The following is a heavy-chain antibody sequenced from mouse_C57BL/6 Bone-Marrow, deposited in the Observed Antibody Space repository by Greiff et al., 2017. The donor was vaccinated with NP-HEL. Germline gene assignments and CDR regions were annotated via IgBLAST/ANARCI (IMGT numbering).Heavy chain of an antibody. CDR3: ARHGSLLPWDY. D-gene: IGHD2-10*01. J-gene: IGHJ2*01. V-gene: IGHV5-12*01. CDR2: ISNGGGST. Sequence: EVKLMESGGGLVQPGGSLKLSCAASGFTFSDYYMYWVRQTPEKRLEWVAYISNGGGSTYYPDTVKGRFTISRDNAKNTLYLQMSRLKSEDTAMYYCARHGSLLPWDYWGQGTTLTVSS. CDR1: GFTFSDYY.